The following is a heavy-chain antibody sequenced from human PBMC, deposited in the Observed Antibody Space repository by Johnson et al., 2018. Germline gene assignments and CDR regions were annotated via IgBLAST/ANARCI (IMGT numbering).Heavy chain of an antibody. D-gene: IGHD6-6*01. CDR3: SGTSSAFDI. V-gene: IGHV3-33*01. CDR2: IWYDGSNK. Sequence: QVQLVESGGGVVQPGRSLRLSCAASGFTFSSYGMHWVRQAPGKGLEWVAVIWYDGSNKYYADSVKGRFTISRDNSKNTLYLQMNSRRAEDTAVYYFSGTSSAFDIWGQGTMVTVSS. J-gene: IGHJ3*02. CDR1: GFTFSSYG.